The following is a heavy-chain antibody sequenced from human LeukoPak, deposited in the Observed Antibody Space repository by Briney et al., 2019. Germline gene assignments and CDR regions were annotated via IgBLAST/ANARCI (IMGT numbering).Heavy chain of an antibody. J-gene: IGHJ4*02. CDR2: IYYSEST. CDR1: GGSISSYY. CDR3: ARSYGSGSYLSQSYIDY. V-gene: IGHV4-59*01. D-gene: IGHD3-10*01. Sequence: SETLSLTCTVSGGSISSYYWSWIRQPPGKGLDWIGYIYYSESTNYNPSLKSRVTISVDTSKNQFSLKLSSVTAADTAVYYCARSYGSGSYLSQSYIDYWGQGTLVTVSS.